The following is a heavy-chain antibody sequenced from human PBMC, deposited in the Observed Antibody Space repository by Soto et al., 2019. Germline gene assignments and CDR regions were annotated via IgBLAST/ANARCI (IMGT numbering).Heavy chain of an antibody. V-gene: IGHV1-18*04. CDR2: ISAYNGNT. Sequence: ASVKVSCKASGYTFTSYGISWVRQAPGQGLEWMGWISAYNGNTNYAQKLQGRVTMTTDTSTSTAYMELRSLRSDDTAVYYCARVAHYDILTGYWFDPWGQGTLVTLL. J-gene: IGHJ5*02. CDR1: GYTFTSYG. D-gene: IGHD3-9*01. CDR3: ARVAHYDILTGYWFDP.